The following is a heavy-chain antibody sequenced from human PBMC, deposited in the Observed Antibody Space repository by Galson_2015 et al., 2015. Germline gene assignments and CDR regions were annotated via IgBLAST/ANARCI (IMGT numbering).Heavy chain of an antibody. J-gene: IGHJ3*02. CDR1: GFTFSSYG. D-gene: IGHD3-10*01. CDR3: AKVIGPADAFDI. V-gene: IGHV3-33*06. CDR2: IWYDGSNK. Sequence: SLRLSCAASGFTFSSYGMHWVRQAPGKGLEWVAVIWYDGSNKYYADSVKGRFTISRDNSKNTLYLQMNSLRAEDTAVYYCAKVIGPADAFDIWGQGTMVTVSS.